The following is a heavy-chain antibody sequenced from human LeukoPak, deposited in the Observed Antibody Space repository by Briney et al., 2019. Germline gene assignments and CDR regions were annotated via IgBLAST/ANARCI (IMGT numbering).Heavy chain of an antibody. CDR2: IYYSGST. J-gene: IGHJ4*02. V-gene: IGHV4-59*01. CDR3: ARGAVAGTDY. D-gene: IGHD6-19*01. Sequence: SETLSLTCTVSGGSISSYYWSWIRQPPGKGLEWIGYIYYSGSTNYNPSLKSRVTISVDTSKNQFSLKLSSVTAADTAVYYCARGAVAGTDYRGKGTLVTVSS. CDR1: GGSISSYY.